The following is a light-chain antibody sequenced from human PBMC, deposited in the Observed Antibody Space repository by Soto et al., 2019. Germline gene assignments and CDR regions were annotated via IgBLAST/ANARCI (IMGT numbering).Light chain of an antibody. CDR3: KQYGSAPWT. J-gene: IGKJ1*01. V-gene: IGKV3-20*01. Sequence: EIVLTQSPGTLSLSPGERATISCRASQSVSSNYLAWYQQKPGQAPRLLVYAASNRASGIPDRFGGSGSGTHINLTVGRREPEDFAVYCCKQYGSAPWTFGQGTKVEI. CDR1: QSVSSNY. CDR2: AAS.